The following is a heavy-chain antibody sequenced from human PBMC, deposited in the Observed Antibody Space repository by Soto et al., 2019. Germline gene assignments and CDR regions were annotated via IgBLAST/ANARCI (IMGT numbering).Heavy chain of an antibody. D-gene: IGHD3-9*01. CDR2: IIPIFGTA. CDR3: AKGHEILTGPDY. Sequence: SVKVSCKASGGTFSSYAISWVRQAPGQGLEWMGGIIPIFGTANYAQKFQGRVTITADESTSTAYMELSSLRSEDTAEYYCAKGHEILTGPDYWGQGTLVTVSS. CDR1: GGTFSSYA. J-gene: IGHJ4*02. V-gene: IGHV1-69*13.